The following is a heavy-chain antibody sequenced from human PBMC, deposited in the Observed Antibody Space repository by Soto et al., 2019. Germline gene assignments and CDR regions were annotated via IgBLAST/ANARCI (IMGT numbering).Heavy chain of an antibody. CDR2: IIPIFGTA. Sequence: QVQLVQSGAEVKKPGSSVKVSCQASGGTFSSYAISWVRQAPGQGLEWMGGIIPIFGTANYAQKFQGRVTITADESTSTAYMELSSLRSGDTAIYYCARNKVSGTFYFDYWGQGTRVTVSS. V-gene: IGHV1-69*01. CDR3: ARNKVSGTFYFDY. J-gene: IGHJ4*02. D-gene: IGHD6-19*01. CDR1: GGTFSSYA.